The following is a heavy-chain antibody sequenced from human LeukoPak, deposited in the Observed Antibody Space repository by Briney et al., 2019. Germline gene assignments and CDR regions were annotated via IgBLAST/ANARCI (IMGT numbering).Heavy chain of an antibody. CDR3: ARATGYGDLWGGDY. V-gene: IGHV1-2*06. J-gene: IGHJ4*02. CDR1: GYTFSGSY. CDR2: LNPNSGGT. Sequence: ASVKVSCKASGYTFSGSYMHWVRQAPGQGLEWMGRLNPNSGGTNYAQEFQDRVTMTRDTSISTAYMELSRLKSDDTAVYYCARATGYGDLWGGDYWGQGTLVTVSS. D-gene: IGHD4-17*01.